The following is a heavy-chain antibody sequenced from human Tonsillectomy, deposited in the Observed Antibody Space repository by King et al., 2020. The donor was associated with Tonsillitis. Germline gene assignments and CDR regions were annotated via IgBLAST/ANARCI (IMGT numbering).Heavy chain of an antibody. V-gene: IGHV3-30*02. Sequence: VQLVQSGGGVVQPGGSLRLSCAASGFTFSSYGMHWVRQAPGKGLEWVAFIRYDGSNKFYADSVKGRFTISRDNSKNTLYLQMNSLRAEDTAVYYCAKDSNPTYFNITSCGRFDPCGQRTLVTLSS. CDR3: AKDSNPTYFNITSCGRFDP. CDR1: GFTFSSYG. D-gene: IGHD2-2*01. J-gene: IGHJ5*02. CDR2: IRYDGSNK.